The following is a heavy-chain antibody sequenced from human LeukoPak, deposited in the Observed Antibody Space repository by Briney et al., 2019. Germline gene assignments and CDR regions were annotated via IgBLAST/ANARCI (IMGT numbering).Heavy chain of an antibody. V-gene: IGHV3-30-3*01. Sequence: GGSLRLSCAASGFTFSSYAMHWVRQAPGKGLEWVAVISYDGSNKYYADSVKGRFTISRDNSKNTLYLQTNSLRTGDTAVYYCAKDTEYDWGHAFDIWGQGTMISVSS. CDR3: AKDTEYDWGHAFDI. J-gene: IGHJ3*02. D-gene: IGHD3-16*01. CDR1: GFTFSSYA. CDR2: ISYDGSNK.